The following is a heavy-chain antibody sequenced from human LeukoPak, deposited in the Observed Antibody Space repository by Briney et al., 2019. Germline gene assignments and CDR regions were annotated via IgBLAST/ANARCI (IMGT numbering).Heavy chain of an antibody. CDR3: ARGGDRYYYDSSGPAIGFDP. V-gene: IGHV3-11*01. J-gene: IGHJ5*02. CDR2: ISSSGSTI. CDR1: GFTFSDYY. D-gene: IGHD3-22*01. Sequence: KSGGSLRLSCAASGFTFSDYYMSRIRQAPGKGLEWVSYISSSGSTIYYADSVKGRFTISRDNAKNSLYLQMNSLRAEDTAVYYCARGGDRYYYDSSGPAIGFDPWGQGTLVTVSS.